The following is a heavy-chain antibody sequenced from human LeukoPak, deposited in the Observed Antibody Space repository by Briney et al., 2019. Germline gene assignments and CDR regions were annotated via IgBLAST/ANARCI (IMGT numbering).Heavy chain of an antibody. D-gene: IGHD4-17*01. CDR3: ARDGRGGDYGIPLLDY. CDR2: ISYDGSNT. V-gene: IGHV3-30-3*01. CDR1: GFMFSSFA. J-gene: IGHJ4*02. Sequence: GGSLRLSCAASGFMFSSFAMHWVRQAPGKGLERVAMISYDGSNTCAADSVKGRFTVSRDNSKNTLYLQMSSLRPEDTAMFYCARDGRGGDYGIPLLDYWGQGTLVTVSS.